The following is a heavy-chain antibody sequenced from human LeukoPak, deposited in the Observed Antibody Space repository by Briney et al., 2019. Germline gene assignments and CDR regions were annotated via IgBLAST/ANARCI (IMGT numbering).Heavy chain of an antibody. Sequence: GGSLRLSCAASGFTFSSYAMSWVRQAPGKGLEWVSAISGSGGSTYYADSVKGRFTISRDNSKNTLYLQMNSLRAEDTAVYYCAKVPGKQWLDEMGFGMRISAHYFDYWGQGTLVTVSS. D-gene: IGHD6-19*01. V-gene: IGHV3-23*01. CDR1: GFTFSSYA. J-gene: IGHJ4*02. CDR2: ISGSGGST. CDR3: AKVPGKQWLDEMGFGMRISAHYFDY.